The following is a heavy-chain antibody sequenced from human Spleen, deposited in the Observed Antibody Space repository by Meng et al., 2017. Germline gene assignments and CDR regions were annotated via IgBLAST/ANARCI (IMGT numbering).Heavy chain of an antibody. V-gene: IGHV3-15*01. CDR3: AKERYGSGSLTRDY. CDR1: GFTFSNAW. J-gene: IGHJ4*02. Sequence: GESLKISCAASGFTFSNAWMSWVRQAPGKGLEWVGRIKSKTDGGTTDYAAPVKGRFTISRDDSKNTLYLQMNSLRAEDTAVYYCAKERYGSGSLTRDYWGQGTLVTVSS. CDR2: IKSKTDGGTT. D-gene: IGHD3-10*01.